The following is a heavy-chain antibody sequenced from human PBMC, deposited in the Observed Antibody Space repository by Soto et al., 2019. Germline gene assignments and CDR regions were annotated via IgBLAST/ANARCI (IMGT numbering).Heavy chain of an antibody. Sequence: QITLKESGPPLVKPTQTLTLTCTFSGFSLSTRGVGVGWFRQPPGKALEWLALIYWDDDEGYSPSLKSRLSITKNTSKNQVVLTITNMDPVDTATYYCAQRPRGYSYHFEYWGQGTLVTVSS. CDR3: AQRPRGYSYHFEY. J-gene: IGHJ4*02. D-gene: IGHD5-18*01. CDR1: GFSLSTRGVG. V-gene: IGHV2-5*02. CDR2: IYWDDDE.